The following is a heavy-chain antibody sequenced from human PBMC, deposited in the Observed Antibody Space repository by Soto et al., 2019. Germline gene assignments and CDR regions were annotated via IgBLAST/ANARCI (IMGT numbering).Heavy chain of an antibody. D-gene: IGHD6-13*01. V-gene: IGHV4-31*03. J-gene: IGHJ4*02. CDR3: ARDTAAAADVQFDY. CDR2: NYYSGIT. Sequence: PSETLSLTCTVSGVSISSGVYYWTWIRQHPGKGLEWIGYNYYSGITYYNPSLKSRVTISLDTSKNQFSLKLSSVTAADTAVYYCARDTAAAADVQFDYWGQGTLVTVSS. CDR1: GVSISSGVYY.